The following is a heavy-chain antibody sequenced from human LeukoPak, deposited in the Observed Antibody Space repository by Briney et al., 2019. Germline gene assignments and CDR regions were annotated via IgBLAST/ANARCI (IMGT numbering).Heavy chain of an antibody. D-gene: IGHD2-2*01. CDR1: GFTFI. Sequence: GGSLRLSCAASGFTFIHWVRQAPGKGPEWGAFIRYDEANKDYADSVKGRFTSSRDNSKNTLYLEMNSLRAEDTAVYYCAKAYCGSTVCYGGGKIDYWGQGTLVTVSS. V-gene: IGHV3-30*02. J-gene: IGHJ4*02. CDR2: IRYDEANK. CDR3: AKAYCGSTVCYGGGKIDY.